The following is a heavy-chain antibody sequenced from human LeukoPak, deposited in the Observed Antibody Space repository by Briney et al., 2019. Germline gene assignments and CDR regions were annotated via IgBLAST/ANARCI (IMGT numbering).Heavy chain of an antibody. CDR1: GFSFSSYA. D-gene: IGHD2-2*01. CDR2: ISSDGSNR. V-gene: IGHV3-30*18. CDR3: AKDLTPLMGYCGRTSCYGPDY. Sequence: GGSLRLSCTASGFSFSSYALHWVRQAPGKGLEWVAVISSDGSNRFYADSVKDRFTISRDNSRNTLYLQMNSLRGDDTAVYYCAKDLTPLMGYCGRTSCYGPDYWGQGTLVTISS. J-gene: IGHJ4*02.